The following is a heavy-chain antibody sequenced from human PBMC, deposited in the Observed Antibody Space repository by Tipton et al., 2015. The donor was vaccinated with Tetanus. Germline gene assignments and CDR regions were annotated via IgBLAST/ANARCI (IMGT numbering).Heavy chain of an antibody. CDR2: INSDGSST. CDR3: AKDLEDSVVTPEYYFDY. J-gene: IGHJ4*02. Sequence: SLRLSCAASGFTFSSYWMHWVRQAPGKGLVWVSRINSDGSSTSYADSVKGRFTISRDNAKNTLYLQMNSLRAEDTAVYYCAKDLEDSVVTPEYYFDYWGQGTLVTVSS. V-gene: IGHV3-74*01. CDR1: GFTFSSYW. D-gene: IGHD4-23*01.